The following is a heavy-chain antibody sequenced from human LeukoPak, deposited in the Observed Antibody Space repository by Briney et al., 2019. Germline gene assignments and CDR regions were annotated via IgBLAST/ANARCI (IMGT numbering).Heavy chain of an antibody. Sequence: ASVKVSCKASGGTFITYGISWVRQAPGQGLEWMGWISGYKGNTNYAQKLQGRVTMTTDTSTSTAYMELRSLRSDDTAVYYCARDSKHSSGSREFDYWGQGTLVTVSS. V-gene: IGHV1-18*01. CDR3: ARDSKHSSGSREFDY. J-gene: IGHJ4*02. CDR1: GGTFITYG. D-gene: IGHD6-19*01. CDR2: ISGYKGNT.